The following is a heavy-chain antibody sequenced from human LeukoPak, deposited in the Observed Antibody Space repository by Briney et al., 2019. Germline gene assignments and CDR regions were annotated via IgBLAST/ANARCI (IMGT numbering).Heavy chain of an antibody. V-gene: IGHV1-18*01. CDR2: ISAYNGNT. J-gene: IGHJ4*02. CDR3: ARVLSRIKAVLN. Sequence: GASVKVSCKASGYTFTSYGISWVRQAPGQGLEWMGWISAYNGNTNYAQRLQGRVTMTTDTSTSTAYMELRSLRSGDTAVYYCARVLSRIKAVLNWGQGTLITVSS. D-gene: IGHD3-10*01. CDR1: GYTFTSYG.